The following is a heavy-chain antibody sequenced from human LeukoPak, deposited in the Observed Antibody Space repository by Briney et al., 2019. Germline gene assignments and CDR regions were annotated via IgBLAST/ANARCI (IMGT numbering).Heavy chain of an antibody. CDR2: ISSSSSYI. D-gene: IGHD3-3*01. CDR3: ARGLPFFTIFGVVPPVGMDV. Sequence: GSLRLSCAASGFTFSSYSMNWVRQAPGKGLEWVSSISSSSSYIYYADSVKGRFTISRDNAKNSLYLQMNSLRAEDTAVYYCARGLPFFTIFGVVPPVGMDVWGQGTTVTVSS. V-gene: IGHV3-21*01. J-gene: IGHJ6*02. CDR1: GFTFSSYS.